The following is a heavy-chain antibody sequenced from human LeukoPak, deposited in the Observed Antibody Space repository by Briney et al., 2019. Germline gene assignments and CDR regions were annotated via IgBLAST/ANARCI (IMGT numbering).Heavy chain of an antibody. J-gene: IGHJ4*02. CDR2: INPKRGGT. V-gene: IGHV1-2*02. CDR3: AKENYRFDY. Sequence: ASVKVSCKASGYTFTGYYLHWVRQAPGQGREWMGWINPKRGGTKYAQKVQGRVTMNRDTSISTAYMELSRLRSDDTAVYYCAKENYRFDYWGQGTLVTVSS. D-gene: IGHD5-24*01. CDR1: GYTFTGYY.